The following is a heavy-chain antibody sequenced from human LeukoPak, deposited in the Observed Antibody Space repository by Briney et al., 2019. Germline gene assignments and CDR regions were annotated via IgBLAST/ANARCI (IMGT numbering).Heavy chain of an antibody. CDR1: GGSISSYS. D-gene: IGHD6-19*01. CDR2: IYYSGNT. V-gene: IGHV4-59*01. CDR3: AREVGIAVAGGGYFDY. Sequence: PSETLSLTCTVSGGSISSYSWSWIRQPPGKGLEWIGNIYYSGNTNYNPSLKSRVTISVDTSKNQFSLKLSSVTAADTAVYYCAREVGIAVAGGGYFDYWGQGTLVTVSS. J-gene: IGHJ4*02.